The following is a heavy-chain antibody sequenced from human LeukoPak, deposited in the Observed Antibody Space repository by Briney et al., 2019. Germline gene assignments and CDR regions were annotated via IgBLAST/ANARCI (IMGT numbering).Heavy chain of an antibody. J-gene: IGHJ4*02. V-gene: IGHV5-51*01. Sequence: GESLKISCKGSRYSFTSYWIGWVRQMPGKGLEWMGIIYPGDSDTRYSPSFQGQVTISADKSISTAYLQWSSLKASDTAMYYCARADSGSYLAYYFDYWGQGTLVTVSS. CDR3: ARADSGSYLAYYFDY. CDR2: IYPGDSDT. D-gene: IGHD1-26*01. CDR1: RYSFTSYW.